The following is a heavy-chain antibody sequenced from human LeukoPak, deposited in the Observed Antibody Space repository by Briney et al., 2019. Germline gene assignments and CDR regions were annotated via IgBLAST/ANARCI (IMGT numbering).Heavy chain of an antibody. CDR2: FDPEDGET. CDR3: ATGSAAAPDY. D-gene: IGHD6-13*01. CDR1: GYTFTSYY. V-gene: IGHV1-24*01. J-gene: IGHJ4*02. Sequence: ASVKVSCKASGYTFTSYYMHWVRQAPGKGLEWMGGFDPEDGETIYAQKFQGRVTMTEDTSTDTAYMELSSLRSEDTAVYYCATGSAAAPDYWGQGTLVTVSS.